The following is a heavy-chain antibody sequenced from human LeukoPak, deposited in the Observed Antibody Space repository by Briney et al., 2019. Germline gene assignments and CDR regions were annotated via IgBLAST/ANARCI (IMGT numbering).Heavy chain of an antibody. Sequence: TVGSLRLSCAASGFTFSSYAMTWVRQAPGKGLEWVSGISGSGGNTYYADSVKGRFTISRDNSKNTLYLQMNSLRAEDTAVYYCAKDLTYSGSSFDYWGQGTLVTVSS. CDR2: ISGSGGNT. J-gene: IGHJ4*02. CDR3: AKDLTYSGSSFDY. V-gene: IGHV3-23*01. D-gene: IGHD1-26*01. CDR1: GFTFSSYA.